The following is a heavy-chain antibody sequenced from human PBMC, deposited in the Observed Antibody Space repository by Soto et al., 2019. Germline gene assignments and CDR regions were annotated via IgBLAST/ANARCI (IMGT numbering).Heavy chain of an antibody. D-gene: IGHD3-22*01. CDR1: GFTFGDYA. V-gene: IGHV3-49*04. J-gene: IGHJ6*02. CDR3: TSDSSGSIFYYYGMDV. CDR2: IRSKAYGGTT. Sequence: GGSLRLSCTASGFTFGDYAMSWVRQAPGKGLEWVGFIRSKAYGGTTEYAASVKGRFTISRDDYKSIAYLQMNSMKTEDTDVYYCTSDSSGSIFYYYGMDVWGQGTTVTVSS.